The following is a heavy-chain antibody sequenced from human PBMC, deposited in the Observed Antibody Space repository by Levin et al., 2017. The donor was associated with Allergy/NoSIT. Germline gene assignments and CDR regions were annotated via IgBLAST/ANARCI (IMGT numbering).Heavy chain of an antibody. D-gene: IGHD2-2*01. CDR1: GASISSSNW. CDR3: ARVQGGCSATSCYLDP. CDR2: IYDSGST. J-gene: IGHJ5*02. V-gene: IGHV4-4*02. Sequence: SETLSLTCTVSGASISSSNWWTWARQSPGKGLEWIGEIYDSGSTNYNPSLKSRVTISVDKSKNQFSLKLNSVTAADTAVYYSARVQGGCSATSCYLDPWGQGTLITVSS.